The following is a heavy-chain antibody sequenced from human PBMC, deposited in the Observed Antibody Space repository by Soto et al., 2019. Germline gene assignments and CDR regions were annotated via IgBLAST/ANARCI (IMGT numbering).Heavy chain of an antibody. J-gene: IGHJ1*01. CDR3: ARDNLPSSIAEPGLPKYFQF. CDR2: ISAYNGDT. CDR1: GYSFTLFG. Sequence: ASVKVSCKASGYSFTLFGINWLRQAPGQGPEWMGWISAYNGDTDYAPKFQGRVTMSTDTSTSTVYMEVGSLTSDDTAVYYCARDNLPSSIAEPGLPKYFQFWGQGTRVTGSS. D-gene: IGHD6-13*01. V-gene: IGHV1-18*01.